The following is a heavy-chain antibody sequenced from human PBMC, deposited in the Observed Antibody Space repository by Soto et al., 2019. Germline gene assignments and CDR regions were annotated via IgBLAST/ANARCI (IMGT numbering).Heavy chain of an antibody. CDR2: IYYSGST. CDR1: GGSISSGGYY. Sequence: QVQLQESGPGLVKPSQTLSLTCTVSGGSISSGGYYWSWIRQHPGKGLEWIGYIYYSGSTYYNPCLTSRVTISVDRSKNPCSLKLSSVTAADTAVYYCARGGDVWGSWYWYFDLWGRGTLVTVSS. D-gene: IGHD6-13*01. J-gene: IGHJ2*01. CDR3: ARGGDVWGSWYWYFDL. V-gene: IGHV4-31*03.